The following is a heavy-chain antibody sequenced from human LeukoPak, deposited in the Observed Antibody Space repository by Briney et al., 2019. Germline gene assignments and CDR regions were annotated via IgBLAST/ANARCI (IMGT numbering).Heavy chain of an antibody. D-gene: IGHD3-22*01. CDR2: IIPIFGTA. Sequence: SVKVSCKASGGTFSSYAISWVRQAPGQGLEWMGGIIPIFGTANYAQKFQGRVTITADESTSTAYMELSSLRSEDTAVYYCASAYYYDSSGYLPLGYWGQGTLVAVSS. J-gene: IGHJ4*02. CDR3: ASAYYYDSSGYLPLGY. CDR1: GGTFSSYA. V-gene: IGHV1-69*13.